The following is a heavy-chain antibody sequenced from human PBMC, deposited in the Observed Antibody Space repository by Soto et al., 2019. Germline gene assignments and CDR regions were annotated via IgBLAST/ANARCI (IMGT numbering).Heavy chain of an antibody. CDR3: ARDRLTVGVREYFGMDV. D-gene: IGHD2-8*01. Sequence: EVQLVESGGGLIQPGGSLRLSCAASGFIVSSTYMSWVRQAPRKGLEWVSITYSGGSTHYADSVKGRFTISRDNSKHTLDLKMNSLRAEDTAVYYCARDRLTVGVREYFGMDVWGQGTTVTVSS. J-gene: IGHJ6*02. V-gene: IGHV3-53*01. CDR2: TYSGGST. CDR1: GFIVSSTY.